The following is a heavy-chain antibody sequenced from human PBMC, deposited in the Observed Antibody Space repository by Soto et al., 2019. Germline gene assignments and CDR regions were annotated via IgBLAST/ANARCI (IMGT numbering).Heavy chain of an antibody. V-gene: IGHV3-30*18. CDR2: ISHDGSKT. CDR1: GFTFRSYG. Sequence: QVQLVESGGGVVQPGRSLRLSCAASGFTFRSYGLHWVRQAPGKGLEWVAVISHDGSKTYYTGSVEGRFTISRDNFKNTLYLQMDSLRTEDTGMYYCAKGDLDTSMAMAFDNWGQGTLVSVS. D-gene: IGHD5-18*01. CDR3: AKGDLDTSMAMAFDN. J-gene: IGHJ4*02.